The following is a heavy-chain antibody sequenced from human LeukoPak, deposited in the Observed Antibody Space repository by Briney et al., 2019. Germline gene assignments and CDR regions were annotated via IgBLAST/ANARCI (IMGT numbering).Heavy chain of an antibody. Sequence: ASVKVSCKAPGYTFTGYYMHWVRQATGQGLEWMGWMNPNSGNTGYAQKFQGRVTMTRNTSISTAYMELSSLRSEDTAVYYCARGGYGEIDYWGQGTLVTVSS. CDR2: MNPNSGNT. J-gene: IGHJ4*02. D-gene: IGHD4-17*01. CDR3: ARGGYGEIDY. CDR1: GYTFTGYY. V-gene: IGHV1-8*02.